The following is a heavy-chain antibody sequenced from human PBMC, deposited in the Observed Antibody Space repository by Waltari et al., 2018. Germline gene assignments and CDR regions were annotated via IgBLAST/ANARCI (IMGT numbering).Heavy chain of an antibody. CDR2: MSSSGHT. CDR1: GSPRSTNSY. D-gene: IGHD1-26*01. Sequence: QLQLQVSGPGLVKPSETLSLPCTLSGSPRSTNSYGGWIRQPSGKGLEWFGSMSSSGHTYYNPSLKSRVTISVDTSKNQFSLRLSSVTAADTAVYYCARRSRGSGSYAFGAFDIWGQGTMVIVSS. CDR3: ARRSRGSGSYAFGAFDI. J-gene: IGHJ3*02. V-gene: IGHV4-39*01.